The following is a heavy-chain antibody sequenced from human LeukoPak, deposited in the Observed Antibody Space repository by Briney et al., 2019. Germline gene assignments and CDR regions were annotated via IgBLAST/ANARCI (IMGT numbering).Heavy chain of an antibody. J-gene: IGHJ4*02. V-gene: IGHV3-49*04. CDR2: IRSKAYGGTT. CDR3: TRDLFPIVATIYFGY. CDR1: GFTFGDYA. D-gene: IGHD5-12*01. Sequence: GGSLRLSCTVSGFTFGDYAMSWVRQAPGKGLEWVGFIRSKAYGGTTEYAASVKGRFTISRDDSKSIAYLQMNSLKTEDTAVYYCTRDLFPIVATIYFGYWGQGTLVTVSS.